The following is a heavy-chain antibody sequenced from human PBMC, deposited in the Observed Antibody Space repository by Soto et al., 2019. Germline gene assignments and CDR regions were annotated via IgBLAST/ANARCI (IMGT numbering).Heavy chain of an antibody. CDR3: GRDGDQWDPRYLDY. V-gene: IGHV1-18*01. D-gene: IGHD1-26*01. Sequence: QVQLVQSGAEVKRPGASVKVSCKTPGNFCSKFGISWVRQAPGQGLEWMGWINGHTGSTNYAPKFRGSGTMTTDTSTGILYMELSSLTSDDTAVYYCGRDGDQWDPRYLDYWGQGTLVSV. CDR1: GNFCSKFG. CDR2: INGHTGST. J-gene: IGHJ4*02.